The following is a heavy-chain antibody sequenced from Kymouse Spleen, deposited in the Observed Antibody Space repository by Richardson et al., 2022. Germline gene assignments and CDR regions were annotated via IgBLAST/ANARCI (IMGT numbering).Heavy chain of an antibody. Sequence: QVQLQQWGAGLLKPSETLSLTCAVYGGSFSGYYWSWIRQPPGKGLEWIGEINHSGSTNYNPSLKSRVTISVDTSKNQFSLKLSSVTAADTAVYYCARGHNWNYYFDYWGQGTLVTVSS. CDR2: INHSGST. J-gene: IGHJ4*02. D-gene: IGHD1-7*01. CDR1: GGSFSGYY. CDR3: ARGHNWNYYFDY. V-gene: IGHV4-34*01.